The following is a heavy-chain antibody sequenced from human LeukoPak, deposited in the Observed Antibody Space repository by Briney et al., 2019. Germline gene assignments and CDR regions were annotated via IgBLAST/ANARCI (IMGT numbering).Heavy chain of an antibody. D-gene: IGHD6-13*01. CDR2: IYYSGST. Sequence: SETLSLTCTVSGGSISSGDYYWGWIRQPPGKGLEWIGSIYYSGSTYYNPSLKSRVTISVDTSKNQFSLKLSSVTAADTAVYYCARGDISEAAAMDYWGQGTLVTVSS. CDR3: ARGDISEAAAMDY. CDR1: GGSISSGDYY. V-gene: IGHV4-39*07. J-gene: IGHJ4*02.